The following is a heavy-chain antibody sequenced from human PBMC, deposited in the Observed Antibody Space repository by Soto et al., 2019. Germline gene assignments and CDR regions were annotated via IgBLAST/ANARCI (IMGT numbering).Heavy chain of an antibody. V-gene: IGHV5-51*01. CDR3: ARPHQVLLIDAFVI. CDR1: GYSFTSYW. Sequence: LVESLKIYCKGSGYSFTSYWIGWVRQMPGKGLEWMGIIYPGDSDTRYSPSFQGQVTISADKSISTAYLQWSSLKASDTAMYYCARPHQVLLIDAFVIGGQGKRFTV. D-gene: IGHD3-16*01. CDR2: IYPGDSDT. J-gene: IGHJ3*02.